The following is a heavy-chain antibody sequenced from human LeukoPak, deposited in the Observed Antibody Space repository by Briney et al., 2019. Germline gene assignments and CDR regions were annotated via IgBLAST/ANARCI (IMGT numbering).Heavy chain of an antibody. Sequence: ASVKVSCKASGYTFTGYYMHWVRQAPGQGLEWMGWINPNSGGTNYAQKFQGWVTMTRDTSISTAYMELSRLRSDDTAVYYCAREVGATTPYFDYWGQGTLVTVSS. CDR1: GYTFTGYY. CDR2: INPNSGGT. V-gene: IGHV1-2*04. CDR3: AREVGATTPYFDY. J-gene: IGHJ4*02. D-gene: IGHD1-26*01.